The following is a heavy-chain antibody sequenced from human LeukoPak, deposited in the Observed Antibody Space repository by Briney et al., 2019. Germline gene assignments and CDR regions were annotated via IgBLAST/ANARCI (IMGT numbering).Heavy chain of an antibody. CDR2: IYSDGNT. CDR3: ARLAGSSGIDY. Sequence: GSLRLSCVVSGLTVRSNYISWVRQAPGKGLEWISVIYSDGNTYYADSVKGRFTISRDTSQNTVYLQLNSLRAEDTAVYYCARLAGSSGIDYWGQGTLVTVSS. V-gene: IGHV3-66*01. J-gene: IGHJ4*02. D-gene: IGHD6-13*01. CDR1: GLTVRSNY.